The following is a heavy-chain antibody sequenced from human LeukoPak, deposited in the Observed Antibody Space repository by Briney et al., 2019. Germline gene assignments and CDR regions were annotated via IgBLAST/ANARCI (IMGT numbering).Heavy chain of an antibody. CDR2: IYTSGST. V-gene: IGHV4-4*07. Sequence: SETLSLTCTVSGGSISSYFWSWIRQPAGKGLEWIGRIYTSGSTNYSPSLKSRVTMSVDTSKNQFSLKLTSVTAADTAVYYCARAYYSGYNYYMDVWGKGTTVTISS. J-gene: IGHJ6*03. CDR3: ARAYYSGYNYYMDV. D-gene: IGHD1-26*01. CDR1: GGSISSYF.